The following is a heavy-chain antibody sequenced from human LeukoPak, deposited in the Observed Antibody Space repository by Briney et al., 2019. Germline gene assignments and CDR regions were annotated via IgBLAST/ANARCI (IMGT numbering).Heavy chain of an antibody. Sequence: ASVKVSCKASGYTFTSYGISWVRQAPGQGLEWMGWISAYNGNTNYAQKLQGRVTMTTDTSTSTAYMELRSLRSDDTAVYYRARDPGSMVRGVRVDYWGQGTLVTVSS. CDR3: ARDPGSMVRGVRVDY. V-gene: IGHV1-18*01. D-gene: IGHD3-10*01. CDR1: GYTFTSYG. J-gene: IGHJ4*02. CDR2: ISAYNGNT.